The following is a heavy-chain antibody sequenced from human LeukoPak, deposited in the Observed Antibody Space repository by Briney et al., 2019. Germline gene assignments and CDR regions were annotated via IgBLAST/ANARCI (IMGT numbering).Heavy chain of an antibody. Sequence: GGSLRLYCAASGFTVSSNYMSWVRQAPGKGLEWVSVIYSGGSTYYADSVKGRFTISRDNSKNTLYLQMNSLRAEDTAVYYCARDVIAARLGYYYYYMDVWGKGTTVTVSS. CDR2: IYSGGST. V-gene: IGHV3-53*01. CDR3: ARDVIAARLGYYYYYMDV. D-gene: IGHD6-6*01. J-gene: IGHJ6*03. CDR1: GFTVSSNY.